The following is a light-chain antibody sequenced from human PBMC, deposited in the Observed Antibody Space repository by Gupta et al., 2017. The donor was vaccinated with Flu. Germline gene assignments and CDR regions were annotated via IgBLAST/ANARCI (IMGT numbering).Light chain of an antibody. CDR1: KLGHKY. J-gene: IGLJ2*01. V-gene: IGLV3-1*01. CDR3: QAWDNSTVI. CDR2: QDA. Sequence: SYALTQPHSRSVSRGQAASLTCSGEKLGHKYPCWYQPRPGQSPVLLIYQDAKRPSGNPGRVSGSNSGNTATLTICGTQAMDEADYYCQAWDNSTVIFGGGTKLTVL.